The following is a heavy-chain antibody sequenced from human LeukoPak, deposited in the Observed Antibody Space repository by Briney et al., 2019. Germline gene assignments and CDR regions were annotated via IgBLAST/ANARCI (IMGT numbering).Heavy chain of an antibody. CDR2: INPRTDGT. Sequence: ASVNVSCKPSRYSFTAYYIYWVRQAPGQGLEWMGWINPRTDGTKSAQKFQGSVTMTTDTSITTAYMQLSRLRSDDTAVYYCATSRNSIVLYHDYFDPWGQGTLVTVSS. J-gene: IGHJ5*02. V-gene: IGHV1-2*02. CDR1: RYSFTAYY. CDR3: ATSRNSIVLYHDYFDP. D-gene: IGHD2/OR15-2a*01.